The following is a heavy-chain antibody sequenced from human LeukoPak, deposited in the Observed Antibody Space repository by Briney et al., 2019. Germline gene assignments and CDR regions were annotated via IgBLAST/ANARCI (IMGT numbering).Heavy chain of an antibody. J-gene: IGHJ6*02. D-gene: IGHD6-19*01. Sequence: GGSLRLSCAASGFTFSRYWMSWVRQAPGKGLEWVANIKQDGSEKYYVDSVKGRFTISRDNAKNSLYLHMNSLRAEDTAVYYCAREQPKQGGQWLALYYYYGMDVWGQGPTVTVSS. CDR3: AREQPKQGGQWLALYYYYGMDV. CDR2: IKQDGSEK. CDR1: GFTFSRYW. V-gene: IGHV3-7*01.